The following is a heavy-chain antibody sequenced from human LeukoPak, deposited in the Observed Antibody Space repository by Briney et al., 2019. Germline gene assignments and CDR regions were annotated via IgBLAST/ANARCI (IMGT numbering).Heavy chain of an antibody. Sequence: PGGSLRLSCVASGFTFSSHAMKWGRQAPGKGLQWGSGVCASGDNTYYADSVKGRFTISRDNSQNTLYLHMNSLRPEDTAIYYCAKDGGGWGQGTLVTVSS. D-gene: IGHD3-16*01. CDR1: GFTFSSHA. V-gene: IGHV3-23*01. CDR3: AKDGGG. J-gene: IGHJ4*02. CDR2: VCASGDNT.